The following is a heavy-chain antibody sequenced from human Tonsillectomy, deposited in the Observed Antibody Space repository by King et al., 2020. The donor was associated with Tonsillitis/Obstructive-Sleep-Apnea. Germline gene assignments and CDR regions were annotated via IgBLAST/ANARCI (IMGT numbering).Heavy chain of an antibody. Sequence: VQLVESGAEVKKPGESLRISCKGSGYSFTNYWITWVRQMPGKGLEWMGRIDPSDSYTNYSPSFQGHVTISADKSINTAYLQWSSLKASDTAMYYCARVDCSSASCYTESWLDLWGQGTLVTVSS. CDR1: GYSFTNYW. CDR2: IDPSDSYT. V-gene: IGHV5-10-1*03. CDR3: ARVDCSSASCYTESWLDL. J-gene: IGHJ5*02. D-gene: IGHD2-2*02.